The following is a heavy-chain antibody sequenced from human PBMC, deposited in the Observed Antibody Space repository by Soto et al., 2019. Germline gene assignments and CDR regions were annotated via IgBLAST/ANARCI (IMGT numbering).Heavy chain of an antibody. CDR3: AIEAAAAGTGYDY. CDR2: ISSSSSYI. CDR1: GFTFSSYS. Sequence: EVQLVESGGGLVKPGGSLRLSCAASGFTFSSYSMNWVRQAPGKGLEWVSSISSSSSYIYYADSVKGRFTISRDNAKNSLYLQMNSLRAEDTAVYYCAIEAAAAGTGYDYWGQGTLVTVSS. J-gene: IGHJ4*02. D-gene: IGHD6-13*01. V-gene: IGHV3-21*01.